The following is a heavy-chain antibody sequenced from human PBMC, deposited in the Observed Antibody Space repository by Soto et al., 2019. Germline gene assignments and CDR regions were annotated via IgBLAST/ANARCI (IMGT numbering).Heavy chain of an antibody. J-gene: IGHJ4*02. CDR3: ARLGGSYYRPYFDY. CDR2: IYYRDSDT. CDR1: GYSFTRYW. Sequence: GESLKISCNGSGYSFTRYWVGWVRQMPGKGLEWMGIIYYRDSDTRYSPSFQGQVTISADKSIGTAYLQWGTLKASDTAMYYCARLGGSYYRPYFDYWGQGTLVTVS. D-gene: IGHD1-26*01. V-gene: IGHV5-51*01.